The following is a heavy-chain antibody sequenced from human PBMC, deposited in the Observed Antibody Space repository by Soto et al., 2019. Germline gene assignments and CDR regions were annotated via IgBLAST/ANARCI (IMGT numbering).Heavy chain of an antibody. CDR3: AKDCIKIFGARFRMTGEVDP. D-gene: IGHD3-3*01. J-gene: IGHJ5*02. Sequence: GGSLRLSCAASGFTFSSYAMSWVRQAPGKGLEWVSAISGSGGSTYYADSVKGRFTISRDNSKNTLYLQMNSLRAEDTAVYYCAKDCIKIFGARFRMTGEVDPCGQGPLVTVSS. CDR1: GFTFSSYA. CDR2: ISGSGGST. V-gene: IGHV3-23*01.